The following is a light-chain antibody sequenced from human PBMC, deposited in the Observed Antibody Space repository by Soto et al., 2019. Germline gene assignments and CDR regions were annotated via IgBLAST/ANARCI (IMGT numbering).Light chain of an antibody. CDR2: GAS. J-gene: IGKJ5*01. CDR1: ESVIKY. CDR3: KQYSSSPPIT. V-gene: IGKV3-20*01. Sequence: EIVLTQSPGTLSLSPGERATISCRASESVIKYLAWYQQKPGQAPRLLIHGASSRATGIPDRISGSGSGTDFTLTINRLEPEDFAVYYCKQYSSSPPITFGQGTRLEIK.